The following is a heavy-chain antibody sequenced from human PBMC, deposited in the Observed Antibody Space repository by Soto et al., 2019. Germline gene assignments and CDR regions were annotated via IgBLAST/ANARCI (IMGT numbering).Heavy chain of an antibody. D-gene: IGHD1-26*01. CDR1: GGSISSYY. CDR2: IYYSGST. J-gene: IGHJ4*02. CDR3: ARGMREWELTFDY. Sequence: QVQLQESGPGLVKPSETLSLTCTVSGGSISSYYWSWIRQPPGKGLEWIGYIYYSGSTNYNPSLKSRVTISVDTSKNQFSLKLSSVTAADTAVYYCARGMREWELTFDYWGQGTLVTVSS. V-gene: IGHV4-59*01.